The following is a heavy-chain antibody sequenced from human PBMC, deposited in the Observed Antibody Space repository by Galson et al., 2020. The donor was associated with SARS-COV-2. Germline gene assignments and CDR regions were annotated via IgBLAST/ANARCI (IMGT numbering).Heavy chain of an antibody. CDR2: IYYSRNT. D-gene: IGHD3-16*01. J-gene: IGHJ4*02. CDR1: GAAGSITSSTYY. V-gene: IGHV4-39*01. Sequence: SETLSLTCTVSGAAGSITSSTYYWNWHPQSPGKGLEWIRSIYYSRNTYHNPSLKSRVTISVDKSKNQFSLKLSSVTASDTAMYYCARHPSFSYDDRPPWGQGTLVTVSS. CDR3: ARHPSFSYDDRPP.